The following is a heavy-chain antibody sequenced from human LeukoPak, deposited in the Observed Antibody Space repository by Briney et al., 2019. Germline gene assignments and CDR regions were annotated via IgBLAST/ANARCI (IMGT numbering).Heavy chain of an antibody. Sequence: ASVKVSCKASGGTFSSYTISWVRQAPGQGLEWMGWINPNSGGTNYAQKFQGRVTMTRDTSISTAYMELSRLRSDDTAVYYCAREGYPSARYWGQGTLVTVSS. CDR3: AREGYPSARY. CDR1: GGTFSSYT. J-gene: IGHJ4*02. D-gene: IGHD5-18*01. V-gene: IGHV1-2*02. CDR2: INPNSGGT.